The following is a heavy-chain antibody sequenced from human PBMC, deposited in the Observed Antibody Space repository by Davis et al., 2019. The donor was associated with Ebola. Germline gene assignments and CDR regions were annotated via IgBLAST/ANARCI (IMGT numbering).Heavy chain of an antibody. Sequence: AASVKVSCKASGYTFTSYAISWVRQAPGQGPEWMGWISLYNGNTKYTQKFQGRVTITTDTSTRTAYMELRSLRSDDTAVYFCARAGPSAYCVGDCHSPFDYWGQGTLVTVSS. D-gene: IGHD2-21*02. CDR1: GYTFTSYA. J-gene: IGHJ4*02. CDR3: ARAGPSAYCVGDCHSPFDY. V-gene: IGHV1-18*01. CDR2: ISLYNGNT.